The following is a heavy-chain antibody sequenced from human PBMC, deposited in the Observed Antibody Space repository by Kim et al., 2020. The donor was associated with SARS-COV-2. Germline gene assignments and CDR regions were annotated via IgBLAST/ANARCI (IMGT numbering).Heavy chain of an antibody. V-gene: IGHV3-9*01. CDR3: AKDSGIWQQLVLGGDAFDI. CDR1: GFTFDDYA. CDR2: ISWNSGSI. D-gene: IGHD6-13*01. J-gene: IGHJ3*02. Sequence: GGSLRLSCAASGFTFDDYAMHWVRQAPGKGLEWVSGISWNSGSIGYADSVKGRFTISRDNAKNSLYLQMNSLRAEDTALYYCAKDSGIWQQLVLGGDAFDIWGQGTMVTVSS.